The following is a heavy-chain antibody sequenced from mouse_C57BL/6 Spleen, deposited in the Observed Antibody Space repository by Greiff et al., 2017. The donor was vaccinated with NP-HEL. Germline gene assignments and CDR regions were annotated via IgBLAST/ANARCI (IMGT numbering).Heavy chain of an antibody. CDR3: AREESHY. J-gene: IGHJ2*01. CDR2: INPGSGGT. Sequence: VQLQQSGAELVRPGTSVKVSCKASGYAFTNYLIEWVKQRPGQGLEWIGVINPGSGGTNYNEKCKGKATLTADKSSSTAYMQLSSLTSEDSAVYFCAREESHYWGQGTTLTVSS. D-gene: IGHD6-2*01. CDR1: GYAFTNYL. V-gene: IGHV1-54*01.